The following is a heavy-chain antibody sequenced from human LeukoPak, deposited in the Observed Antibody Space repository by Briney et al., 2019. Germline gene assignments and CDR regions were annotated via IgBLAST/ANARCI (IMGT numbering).Heavy chain of an antibody. CDR3: ARDQSLTWFDP. Sequence: GASVKVSCKASGYTFTSHGITWVRQAPGQGLEWMGWISAYNGNTNYAQKLQGRVTMTTDTSTSTAYMELRSLRSDDTAVYYCARDQSLTWFDPWGQGTLVTVSS. D-gene: IGHD3-10*01. V-gene: IGHV1-18*01. CDR1: GYTFTSHG. J-gene: IGHJ5*02. CDR2: ISAYNGNT.